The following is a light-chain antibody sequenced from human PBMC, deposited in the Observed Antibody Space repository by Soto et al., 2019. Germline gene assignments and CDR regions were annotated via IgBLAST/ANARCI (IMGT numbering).Light chain of an antibody. CDR1: QSVSSSY. V-gene: IGKV3-20*01. CDR2: GAS. Sequence: EIVLTQSPGTLSLSPGERATLSCRASQSVSSSYLAWYQQKPGQAPRLLIYGASSRATGIPDRFSGSGSGTDFTLTISRLEPEAFAVYYCQQSGSSPITFRQGTRLEIK. CDR3: QQSGSSPIT. J-gene: IGKJ5*01.